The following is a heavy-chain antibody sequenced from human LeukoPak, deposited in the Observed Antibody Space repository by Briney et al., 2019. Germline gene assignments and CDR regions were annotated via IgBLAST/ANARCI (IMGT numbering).Heavy chain of an antibody. CDR1: GFXLSSHS. Sequence: GGSLRLSCAAYGFXLSSHSINWVRQAPGKGLEWVSSISSSSSYIHSADSVKGQFTISRDNVKNSLYLQMNSLRAEDTAVYYCARDLYDSGAYSSPIDYWGQGTLVTVSS. CDR3: ARDLYDSGAYSSPIDY. J-gene: IGHJ4*02. V-gene: IGHV3-21*01. CDR2: ISSSSSYI. D-gene: IGHD3-22*01.